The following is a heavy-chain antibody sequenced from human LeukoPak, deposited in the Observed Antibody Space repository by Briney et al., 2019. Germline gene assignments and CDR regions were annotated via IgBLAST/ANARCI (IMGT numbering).Heavy chain of an antibody. J-gene: IGHJ4*02. Sequence: VKVSCKASGYTFTSYDINWVRQATGQGLEWMGWMNPNSGNTGYAQKFQGRVTMTSDSSISTAYMELSSLRSEDTAIYYCVRTPPNWGFDYWGQGTLVTVSS. CDR1: GYTFTSYD. D-gene: IGHD7-27*01. V-gene: IGHV1-8*01. CDR2: MNPNSGNT. CDR3: VRTPPNWGFDY.